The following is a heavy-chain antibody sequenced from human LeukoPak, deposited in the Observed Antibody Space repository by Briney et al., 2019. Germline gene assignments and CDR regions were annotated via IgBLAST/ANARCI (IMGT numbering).Heavy chain of an antibody. J-gene: IGHJ4*02. CDR3: ANQYPYYYDSSGYAY. D-gene: IGHD3-22*01. Sequence: GESLRLSCAASGFTFRSYLMSWVRQAPGKGLEWVSAISGSGGSTYYADSVKGRFTISRDNSKNTLYLQMNSLRAEDTAVYYCANQYPYYYDSSGYAYWGQGTLVTVSS. V-gene: IGHV3-23*01. CDR2: ISGSGGST. CDR1: GFTFRSYL.